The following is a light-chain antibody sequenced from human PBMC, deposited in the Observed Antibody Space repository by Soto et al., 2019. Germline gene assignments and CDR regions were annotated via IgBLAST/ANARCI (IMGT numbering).Light chain of an antibody. J-gene: IGKJ1*01. CDR1: QSVSNNY. V-gene: IGKV3-20*01. Sequence: PGERATLSCRASQSVSNNYLAWYQQKPGQSPRLLIDDASRRATGTPDRFSGTGSGTDFTLTINRLEPEDFAVYYCQQCATSPLTFGQGTRVEI. CDR2: DAS. CDR3: QQCATSPLT.